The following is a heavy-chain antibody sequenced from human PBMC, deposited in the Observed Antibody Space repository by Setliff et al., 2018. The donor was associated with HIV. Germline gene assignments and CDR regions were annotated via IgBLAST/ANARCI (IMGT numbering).Heavy chain of an antibody. CDR1: GYSFTSYF. D-gene: IGHD2-2*01. J-gene: IGHJ3*02. V-gene: IGHV1-46*01. CDR2: IDPNSGAT. CDR3: ARAGGGATDQAFDI. Sequence: ASVKVSCQAFGYSFTSYFLHWVRQAPGQGLEWLGIIDPNSGATNNAQKLQGRLTVTTDTSTSTLYRELSNRRSDDTAVYYFARAGGGATDQAFDIWGQGTMVTVSS.